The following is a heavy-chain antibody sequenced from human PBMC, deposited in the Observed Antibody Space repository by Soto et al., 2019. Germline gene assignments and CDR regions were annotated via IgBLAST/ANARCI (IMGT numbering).Heavy chain of an antibody. J-gene: IGHJ4*02. V-gene: IGHV2-5*02. CDR3: AHGSVWSGYSGSYFDY. D-gene: IGHD3-3*01. CDR2: IYWDDDK. CDR1: GFSLSTSGVG. Sequence: QITLKESGPTLVKPTQTLTLTCTFSGFSLSTSGVGVGWIRQPPGKALEWLALIYWDDDKRYSPSLKGRLTITKDTSKNQVVLTMTNMDPVDTATYYCAHGSVWSGYSGSYFDYWGQGTLVTVSS.